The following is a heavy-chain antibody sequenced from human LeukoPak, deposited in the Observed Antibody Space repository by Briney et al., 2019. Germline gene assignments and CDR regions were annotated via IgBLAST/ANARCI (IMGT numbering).Heavy chain of an antibody. D-gene: IGHD6-13*01. Sequence: GGSLRLSCAASGFTFSDYYMSWIRQAPGKGLEWVSYISTGSGSTNYADSVKGRFTISRDNAKKSLYLLMNSLRAEDTAVYYCARVLYSSRWYGGTCAYWGQGTLVTVSS. CDR2: ISTGSGST. J-gene: IGHJ4*02. V-gene: IGHV3-11*05. CDR1: GFTFSDYY. CDR3: ARVLYSSRWYGGTCAY.